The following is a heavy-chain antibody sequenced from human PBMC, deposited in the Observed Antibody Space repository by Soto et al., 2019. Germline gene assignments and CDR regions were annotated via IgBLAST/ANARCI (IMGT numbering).Heavy chain of an antibody. J-gene: IGHJ5*02. D-gene: IGHD2-15*01. CDR2: ISWDSGSI. V-gene: IGHV3-9*01. CDR1: GFTFDDYA. CDR3: AKGLGYCSGGSCYVWDRVRDNWFDP. Sequence: GGSLRLSCAASGFTFDDYAMHWVRQAPGKGLEWVSGISWDSGSIGYADSVKGRFTISRDNAKNSLYLQMNSLRAEDTALYYCAKGLGYCSGGSCYVWDRVRDNWFDPWGQGTLVTVSS.